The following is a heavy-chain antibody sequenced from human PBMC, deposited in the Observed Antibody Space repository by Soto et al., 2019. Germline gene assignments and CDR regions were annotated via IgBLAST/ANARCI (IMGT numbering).Heavy chain of an antibody. V-gene: IGHV1-69*02. D-gene: IGHD3-10*01. J-gene: IGHJ4*02. CDR3: ASSYGSGYRAFDY. CDR1: GDTFTFYS. Sequence: QVQLVQSGAEVKKPGSSVRVSCKASGDTFTFYSINWVRQAPGLGLEWMGRINPILSMSNYAQRFQDRVTMTADKSPSTAYMELSSLRSEDTAMYYCASSYGSGYRAFDYWGQGALVTVSS. CDR2: INPILSMS.